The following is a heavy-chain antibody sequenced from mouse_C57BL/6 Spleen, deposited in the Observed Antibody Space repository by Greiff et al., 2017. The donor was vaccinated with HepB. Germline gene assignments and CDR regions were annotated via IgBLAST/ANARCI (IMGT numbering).Heavy chain of an antibody. D-gene: IGHD1-1*01. Sequence: QVQLQQSGAELARPGASVKLSCKASGYTFTSYGISWVKQRTGQGLEWIGEIYPRSGNTYYNEKFKGKATLTADKSSSTAYMELRSLTSEDSAVYFCARDEITTVVADAMDYWGQGTSVTVSS. CDR3: ARDEITTVVADAMDY. J-gene: IGHJ4*01. CDR2: IYPRSGNT. CDR1: GYTFTSYG. V-gene: IGHV1-81*01.